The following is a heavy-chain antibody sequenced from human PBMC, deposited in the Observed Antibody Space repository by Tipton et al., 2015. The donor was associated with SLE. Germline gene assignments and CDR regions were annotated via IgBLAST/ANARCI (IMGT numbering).Heavy chain of an antibody. CDR1: GFTVSTNY. D-gene: IGHD3-3*01. J-gene: IGHJ3*02. Sequence: SLRLSCAASGFTVSTNYMSWVRQVPGKGLEWVSVIYSGGSTSYADFVRGRFTISRDSLKNTVYLQMNSLRAEDTAMYFCARDSDYDFWRGHLDAFDMWGQGTMVTVSS. V-gene: IGHV3-53*05. CDR2: IYSGGST. CDR3: ARDSDYDFWRGHLDAFDM.